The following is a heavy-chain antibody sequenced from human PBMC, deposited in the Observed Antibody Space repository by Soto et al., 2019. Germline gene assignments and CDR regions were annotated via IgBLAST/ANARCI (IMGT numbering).Heavy chain of an antibody. CDR3: AGGAMVTPYYYGLDV. CDR1: GFTSSHYS. CDR2: TSGSRHYI. V-gene: IGHV3-23*01. D-gene: IGHD5-18*01. J-gene: IGHJ6*02. Sequence: EVRLLESGGGLVQPGGSLRLYCAGSGFTSSHYSMSWVRHAPGKGLEWVSTTSGSRHYIQYRDSVKGRFTISRDNSKNTLYLQMNSLRAEDTAVYYCAGGAMVTPYYYGLDVWGQGTTVTVSS.